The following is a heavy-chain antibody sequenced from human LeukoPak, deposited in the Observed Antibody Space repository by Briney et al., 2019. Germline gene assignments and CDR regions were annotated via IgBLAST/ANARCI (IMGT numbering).Heavy chain of an antibody. D-gene: IGHD3-10*01. Sequence: PETSADLCSVSRGPISRLHGRPIGQPPGKGLEWIGYIYYSGSTNYNPSLKSRVTILVDTSKNQFSLKLSSVTAADTAVYYCASTNYFPRSPSDPWGQGTLVTVSS. CDR2: IYYSGST. CDR1: RGPISRLH. V-gene: IGHV4-59*11. CDR3: ASTNYFPRSPSDP. J-gene: IGHJ5*02.